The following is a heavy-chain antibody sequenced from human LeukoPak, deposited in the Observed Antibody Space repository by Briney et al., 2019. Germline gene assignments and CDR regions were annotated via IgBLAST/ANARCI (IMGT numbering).Heavy chain of an antibody. CDR3: ATVPFDWSLPLDY. CDR1: GFTFSNYG. Sequence: PGGSLRLSCAASGFTFSNYGMSWVRQARGKGLEWVASIKPDGSEGYYVDSVKGRFTISRDNAKNSLYLQINTLRAEDTAVYYCATVPFDWSLPLDYWGQGTLVSVSS. CDR2: IKPDGSEG. V-gene: IGHV3-7*01. J-gene: IGHJ4*02. D-gene: IGHD3-9*01.